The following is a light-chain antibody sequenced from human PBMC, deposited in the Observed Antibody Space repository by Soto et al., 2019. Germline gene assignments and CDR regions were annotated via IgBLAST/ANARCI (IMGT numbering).Light chain of an antibody. CDR3: QQYHTYRT. J-gene: IGKJ1*01. Sequence: DIQTTQAPSTLSASIGDRVIITCRASQSISHWLAWYQQKPGKAPKLLISDASILESGVPSRFSGSTSGTEFTLTISSLQPDDFATYYCQQYHTYRTFGQGTKVDIK. CDR2: DAS. V-gene: IGKV1-5*01. CDR1: QSISHW.